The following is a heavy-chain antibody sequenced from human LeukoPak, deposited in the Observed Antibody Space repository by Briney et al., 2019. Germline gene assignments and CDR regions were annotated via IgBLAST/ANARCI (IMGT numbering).Heavy chain of an antibody. CDR3: ARGSSGYYHYYYYGMDV. CDR2: IYYSGST. CDR1: GGSISSYY. D-gene: IGHD3-22*01. V-gene: IGHV4-59*01. Sequence: SETLSLTCTVLGGSISSYYWSWIRQPPGKGLEGFGYIYYSGSTNYNPSLKSRVTISVDTSKYQFSLKLSSVTAADTAVYYCARGSSGYYHYYYYGMDVWGQGTTVTVSS. J-gene: IGHJ6*02.